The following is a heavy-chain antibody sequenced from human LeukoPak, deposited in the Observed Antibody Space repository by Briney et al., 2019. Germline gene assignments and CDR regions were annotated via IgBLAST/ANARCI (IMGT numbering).Heavy chain of an antibody. CDR3: ARLLQGVAGTWGY. Sequence: GESLKISCKASGYSFTTYWISWVRQMPGKGLEWMGMIYPGDSDTRYSPSFQGQITISVDKSISIAYLQWSSLKASDTAMYYCARLLQGVAGTWGYWGQGTLVTV. CDR2: IYPGDSDT. V-gene: IGHV5-51*01. D-gene: IGHD6-19*01. J-gene: IGHJ4*02. CDR1: GYSFTTYW.